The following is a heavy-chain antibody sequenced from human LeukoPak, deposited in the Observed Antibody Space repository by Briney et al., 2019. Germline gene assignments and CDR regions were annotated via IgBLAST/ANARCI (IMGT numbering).Heavy chain of an antibody. CDR3: ARYLVSGYFDY. V-gene: IGHV4-39*01. Sequence: SETLSLTCTVSGGSISSSSYYWGWIRQPPGKGLEWIGSIYYSGSTYYNPSLKSRVTISVDTSKNQFSLKLSSVTAADTAVYYCARYLVSGYFDYWGQGTLVTVSS. CDR1: GGSISSSSYY. J-gene: IGHJ4*02. D-gene: IGHD2-15*01. CDR2: IYYSGST.